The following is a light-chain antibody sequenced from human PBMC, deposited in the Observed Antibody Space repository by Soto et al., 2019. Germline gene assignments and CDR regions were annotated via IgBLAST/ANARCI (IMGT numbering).Light chain of an antibody. J-gene: IGLJ2*01. Sequence: QSVLTQSPSASGTPGQRVTISCSGSSANIGRNYVYWYQQFPGTAPRLLMYRADQRPSGVPDRFSGSKSGTSASLAISGLRSEDEAAYYCAAWDDTVSGLVFGGGTQLTVL. CDR2: RAD. CDR3: AAWDDTVSGLV. CDR1: SANIGRNY. V-gene: IGLV1-47*01.